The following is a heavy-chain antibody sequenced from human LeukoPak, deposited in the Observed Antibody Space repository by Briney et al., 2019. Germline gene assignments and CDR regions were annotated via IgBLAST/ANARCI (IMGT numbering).Heavy chain of an antibody. V-gene: IGHV3-33*01. Sequence: GGSLRLSCAASGFTFSSYGMHWVRQAPGKGLEWVAVIWYDGSNKYYADSVKGRYADSVKGRFTISRDNSKNTQYLQMNSLRAEDTAVYYCARDNGSGNYQPFDYWGQGTLVTVSS. D-gene: IGHD3-10*01. J-gene: IGHJ4*02. CDR3: ARDNGSGNYQPFDY. CDR1: GFTFSSYG. CDR2: IWYDGSNK.